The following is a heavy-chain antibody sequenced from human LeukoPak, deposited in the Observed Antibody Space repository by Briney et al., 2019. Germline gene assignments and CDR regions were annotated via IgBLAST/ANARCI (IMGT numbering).Heavy chain of an antibody. Sequence: GESLKISCKGSGYSFTSYWIGWVRQMPGKDLEWMGIIYPGDSDTRYSPSFEGQVTISVDKSISTAYLQWSSLKASDTAMYYCARQTRDGSGSRGYSFDFWGQGTLVTVSS. CDR3: ARQTRDGSGSRGYSFDF. CDR2: IYPGDSDT. V-gene: IGHV5-51*01. D-gene: IGHD3-10*01. CDR1: GYSFTSYW. J-gene: IGHJ4*02.